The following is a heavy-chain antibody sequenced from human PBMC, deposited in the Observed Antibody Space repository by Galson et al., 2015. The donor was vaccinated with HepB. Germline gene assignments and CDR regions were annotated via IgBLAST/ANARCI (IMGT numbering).Heavy chain of an antibody. CDR3: AREYSSSSMREDWFAP. J-gene: IGHJ5*02. D-gene: IGHD6-6*01. Sequence: QSGAEVKKPGESLKISCKGSGYSFTSYWIGWVRQMPGKGLEWMGIIYPGDSDTRYSPSFQGQVTISADKSISTAYLQWSSLKASDTAMYYCAREYSSSSMREDWFAPWGQGTLVTVSS. CDR2: IYPGDSDT. V-gene: IGHV5-51*01. CDR1: GYSFTSYW.